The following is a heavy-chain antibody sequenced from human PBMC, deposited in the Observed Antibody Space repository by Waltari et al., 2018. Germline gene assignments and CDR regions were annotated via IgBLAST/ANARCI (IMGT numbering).Heavy chain of an antibody. CDR1: GCTFSRYG. J-gene: IGHJ4*02. D-gene: IGHD3-22*01. CDR3: AKGDVVVDYFDF. V-gene: IGHV3-30*18. Sequence: QVQLVESGGGVVHPGRSLRLSCAASGCTFSRYGMYWVGQAPGKGLEWVDTISKDGSNKYYADSVKGRFTISRDNSKNTLYLQMSSLRAEDTAVYYCAKGDVVVDYFDFWGQGSLVSVSS. CDR2: ISKDGSNK.